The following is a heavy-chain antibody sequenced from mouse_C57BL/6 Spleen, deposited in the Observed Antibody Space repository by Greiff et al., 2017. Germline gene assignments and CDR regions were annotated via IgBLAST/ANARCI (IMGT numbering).Heavy chain of an antibody. CDR3: ARDDYSNYGYFDV. J-gene: IGHJ1*03. CDR1: GFTFSDYG. D-gene: IGHD2-5*01. CDR2: ISSGSSTI. V-gene: IGHV5-17*03. Sequence: EVKLQESGGGLVKPGGSLKLSCAASGFTFSDYGMHWVRQAPEKGLEWVAYISSGSSTIYYADTVKGRFTISRDNAKNNLYLQMSHLKSEDTAMYYCARDDYSNYGYFDVWGTGTTVTVSS.